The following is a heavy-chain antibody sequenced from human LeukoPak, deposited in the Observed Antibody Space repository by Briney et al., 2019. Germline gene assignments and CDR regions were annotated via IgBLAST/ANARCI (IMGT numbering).Heavy chain of an antibody. D-gene: IGHD1-26*01. V-gene: IGHV1-2*02. CDR3: ARVYSGSYYVFDY. CDR2: INPNSGGT. Sequence: ASVKVPCKASGYTFTGYYMHWVRQAPGQGLEWMGWINPNSGGTNYAQKFQGRVTMTRDTSISTAYMELSRLRSDDTAVYYCARVYSGSYYVFDYWGQGTLVTVSS. J-gene: IGHJ4*02. CDR1: GYTFTGYY.